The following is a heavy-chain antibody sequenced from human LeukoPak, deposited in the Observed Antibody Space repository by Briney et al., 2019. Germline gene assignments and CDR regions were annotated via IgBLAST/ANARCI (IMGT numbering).Heavy chain of an antibody. D-gene: IGHD3-22*01. CDR2: IYPGDSDT. V-gene: IGHV5-51*01. J-gene: IGHJ3*02. Sequence: RGESLKISCKASGYRFTSYWIGWVRQMPGKGLEWMCIIYPGDSDTRYSPSFQGQVTISADESISTAYLQWSSLRASDTAMYYCARHYYYDSSGYYSYAFDIWGQGTMVTVSS. CDR3: ARHYYYDSSGYYSYAFDI. CDR1: GYRFTSYW.